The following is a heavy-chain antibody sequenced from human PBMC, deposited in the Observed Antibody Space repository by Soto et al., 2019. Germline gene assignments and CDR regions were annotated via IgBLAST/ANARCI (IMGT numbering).Heavy chain of an antibody. CDR1: GGTFSSY. Sequence: SVKVSCKASGGTFSSYISWVRQAPGQGLEWMGRIIPILGIANYAQKFQGRVTITADKSTSTAHMELSSLRPEDTAVYYCAADVGGYIYGLARHWGPGTLVTVSS. CDR3: AADVGGYIYGLARH. CDR2: IIPILGIA. D-gene: IGHD4-17*01. V-gene: IGHV1-69*04. J-gene: IGHJ4*02.